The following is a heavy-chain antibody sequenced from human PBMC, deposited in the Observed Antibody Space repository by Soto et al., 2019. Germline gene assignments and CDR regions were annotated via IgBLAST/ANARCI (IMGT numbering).Heavy chain of an antibody. CDR3: ATQEVGGSYVYTFDP. V-gene: IGHV4-39*02. Sequence: SETLSLTCTVSGGSISSSSYYWGWIRQPPGKGLEWIGSIYYSGSTYYNPSLKSRVTISVDTSKNHFSLKLSSVTAADTAVYYCATQEVGGSYVYTFDPWSQGTLVTVAS. J-gene: IGHJ5*02. CDR2: IYYSGST. D-gene: IGHD1-26*01. CDR1: GGSISSSSYY.